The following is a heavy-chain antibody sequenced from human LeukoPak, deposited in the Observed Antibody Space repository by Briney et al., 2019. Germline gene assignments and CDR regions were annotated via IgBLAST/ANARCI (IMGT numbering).Heavy chain of an antibody. V-gene: IGHV4-59*01. CDR2: IYYSGST. CDR1: GGSISSYY. J-gene: IGHJ4*02. Sequence: SETLSLTCTVSGGSISSYYCSWIRQPPGKGLEWIGYIYYSGSTNYNPSLKSRVTISVDTSKNQFSLKLSSVTAADTAVYYCARGGNRYYFDYWGQGTLVTVSS. CDR3: ARGGNRYYFDY.